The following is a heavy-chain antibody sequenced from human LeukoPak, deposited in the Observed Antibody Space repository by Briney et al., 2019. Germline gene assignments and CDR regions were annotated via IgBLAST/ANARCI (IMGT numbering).Heavy chain of an antibody. D-gene: IGHD6-6*01. CDR2: IYYSGSN. CDR3: ARARSEYSSSSYFDY. CDR1: RGSISSGGYH. V-gene: IGHV4-31*03. J-gene: IGHJ4*02. Sequence: PSETLSLTCTVSRGSISSGGYHGSWTRQPPGEGLEWIGYIYYSGSNYYYPPLKSRVTLSVDTSKNQFSLKPSSVAAADTAVFYRARARSEYSSSSYFDYWGQGTLVTASS.